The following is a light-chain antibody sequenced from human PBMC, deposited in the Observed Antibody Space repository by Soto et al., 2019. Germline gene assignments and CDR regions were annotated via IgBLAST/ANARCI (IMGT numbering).Light chain of an antibody. CDR3: QSYDSILSGSVV. CDR1: SSNIGAGYD. CDR2: GNS. J-gene: IGLJ2*01. Sequence: QSVLTQPPSVSGAPGQRVTISCTGSSSNIGAGYDVHWYQQLPGTAPKLLIYGNSNRPSGVPDRFSGSKSGTSASLAITGLQAEDEADYSCQSYDSILSGSVVFGGGTKLTVL. V-gene: IGLV1-40*01.